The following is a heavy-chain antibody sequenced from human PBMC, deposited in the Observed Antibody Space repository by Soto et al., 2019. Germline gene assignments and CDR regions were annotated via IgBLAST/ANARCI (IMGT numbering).Heavy chain of an antibody. J-gene: IGHJ4*02. V-gene: IGHV3-74*03. CDR2: INTDGTNT. CDR1: GFTFSRYW. D-gene: IGHD3-16*01. CDR3: AKNLLWGPSDY. Sequence: EVQLVESGGGLVQPGGSLRLSCAVSGFTFSRYWMHWFRQDRGNGLVWVSSINTDGTNTQYAESVRGRFTVSRDNAKNTAYLHRISLSCEDTTVFYCAKNLLWGPSDYWGQGTRVVVSS.